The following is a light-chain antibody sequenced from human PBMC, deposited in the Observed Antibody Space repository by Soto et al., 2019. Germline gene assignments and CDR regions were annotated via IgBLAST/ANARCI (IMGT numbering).Light chain of an antibody. CDR3: NSYTGGNTWM. CDR2: EVS. J-gene: IGLJ3*02. V-gene: IGLV2-14*01. CDR1: SSDIGTYNY. Sequence: QSVLTQPASVSGSPGQSITISCTGTSSDIGTYNYVSWYQQHPGRAPRLIISEVSNRPSGVSNRFSGSKSGNTASLTISGLQAEDEADYYCNSYTGGNTWMLGGGTKLTVL.